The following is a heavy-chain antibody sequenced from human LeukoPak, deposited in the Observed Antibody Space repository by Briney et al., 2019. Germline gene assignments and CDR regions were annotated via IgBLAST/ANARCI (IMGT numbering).Heavy chain of an antibody. Sequence: GGSLRLSCAASGFTFSSYGMHWVRQAPGKGLEWVAFMRYDGSNKYYADSVKGRFTISRDNSKNTLYLQMNSLRAEDTAVYYCAKGLYYKDSSGYPDWGQGTLVTVSS. D-gene: IGHD3-22*01. J-gene: IGHJ4*02. CDR1: GFTFSSYG. V-gene: IGHV3-30*02. CDR2: MRYDGSNK. CDR3: AKGLYYKDSSGYPD.